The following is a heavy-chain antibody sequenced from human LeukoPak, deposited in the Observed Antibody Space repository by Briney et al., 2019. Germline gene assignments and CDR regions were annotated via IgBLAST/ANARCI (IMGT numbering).Heavy chain of an antibody. CDR3: AKDRPNYYGSNGHYYRRDGDY. V-gene: IGHV3-23*01. J-gene: IGHJ4*02. D-gene: IGHD3-22*01. Sequence: GGSLRLSCAAAEFTFSIYAMSWVRQAAGKGLEWVSSITSVGENTFYTGSVKGQFTISRDNYKNTLYVQMNRMRAEDTAIYYCAKDRPNYYGSNGHYYRRDGDYWGQGTMVTVSS. CDR2: ITSVGENT. CDR1: EFTFSIYA.